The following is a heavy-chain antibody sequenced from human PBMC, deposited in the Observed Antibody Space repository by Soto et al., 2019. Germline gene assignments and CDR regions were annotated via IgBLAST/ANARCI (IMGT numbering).Heavy chain of an antibody. CDR1: GFTFSSYS. V-gene: IGHV3-21*01. CDR2: ISSSSSYI. Sequence: LGGSLRLSCAASGFTFSSYSMNWVRQAPGKGLEWVSSISSSSSYIYYADSVKGRFTISRDNAKNSLYLQMNSLRAEDTAVYYCASHPRDSSGYWYYFDYWGQGTLVTVSS. CDR3: ASHPRDSSGYWYYFDY. D-gene: IGHD3-22*01. J-gene: IGHJ4*02.